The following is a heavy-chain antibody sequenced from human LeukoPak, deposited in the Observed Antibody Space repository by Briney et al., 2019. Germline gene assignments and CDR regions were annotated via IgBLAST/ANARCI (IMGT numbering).Heavy chain of an antibody. CDR3: ARSDPTQLNYGDYGYFDF. CDR2: IRSDGSWT. CDR1: GFTFSRYW. V-gene: IGHV3-74*01. D-gene: IGHD4-17*01. J-gene: IGHJ4*02. Sequence: GGSLGLSCAASGFTFSRYWMPWVRQAPGKGLEWVSRIRSDGSWTNYADSVKGRFTISRDNAKNTLYLQMNSLRGEDMAVYYCARSDPTQLNYGDYGYFDFWGQGTQVTVSS.